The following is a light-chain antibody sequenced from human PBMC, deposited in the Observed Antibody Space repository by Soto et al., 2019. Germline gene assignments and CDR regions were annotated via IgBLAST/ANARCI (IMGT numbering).Light chain of an antibody. CDR3: QQASSFPLT. CDR2: AAS. Sequence: DIQMTQSPSSVSASVGYRVTITCRASQGISSWLGWYQQKPGQAPKLLIFAASSLQSGVPPRFSGSESGTEFTLTISSLQPEDVATYYCQQASSFPLTFGGGTKVDIK. V-gene: IGKV1-12*01. CDR1: QGISSW. J-gene: IGKJ4*01.